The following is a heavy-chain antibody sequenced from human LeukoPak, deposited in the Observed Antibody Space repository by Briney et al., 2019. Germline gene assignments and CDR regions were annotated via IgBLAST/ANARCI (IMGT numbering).Heavy chain of an antibody. CDR1: GFTFSSYA. CDR2: ISYDGSNK. CDR3: ARDHTRIAVAGTYYCYGMDV. V-gene: IGHV3-30-3*01. D-gene: IGHD6-19*01. J-gene: IGHJ6*02. Sequence: GRSLRLSCAASGFTFSSYAMHWVRQAPGKGLEWVASISYDGSNKYYADSVKGRFTISRDNSKNTLYLQMNSLRAEDTAVYYCARDHTRIAVAGTYYCYGMDVWGQGTTVTVSS.